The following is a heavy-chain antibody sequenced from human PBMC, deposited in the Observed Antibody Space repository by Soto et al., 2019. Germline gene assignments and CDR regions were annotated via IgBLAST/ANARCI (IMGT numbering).Heavy chain of an antibody. J-gene: IGHJ6*03. V-gene: IGHV4-59*08. CDR1: GGSISSYY. Sequence: SETLSLTCTVAGGSISSYYWSWIRQPPGKGLEWIGYIYYSGSTNYNPSLKSRVTISVDTSKNQFSLKLSSVTAADTAVYYCARLTCSGGSCYSVRYYYYYMDVWGKGTTVTVSS. CDR2: IYYSGST. CDR3: ARLTCSGGSCYSVRYYYYYMDV. D-gene: IGHD2-15*01.